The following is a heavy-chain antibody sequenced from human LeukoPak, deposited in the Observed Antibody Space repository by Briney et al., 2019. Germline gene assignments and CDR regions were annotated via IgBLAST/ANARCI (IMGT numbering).Heavy chain of an antibody. Sequence: GGSLRLSCAASGFTFSSYAMSWVRQAPGKGLEWVPAISGSGGSTYYADSVKGRFTISRDNSKNTLYLQMNSLRAEDTAVYYCASVPDRVVVAAIYYYGMDVWGQGTTVTVSS. D-gene: IGHD2-15*01. CDR2: ISGSGGST. V-gene: IGHV3-23*01. CDR1: GFTFSSYA. J-gene: IGHJ6*02. CDR3: ASVPDRVVVAAIYYYGMDV.